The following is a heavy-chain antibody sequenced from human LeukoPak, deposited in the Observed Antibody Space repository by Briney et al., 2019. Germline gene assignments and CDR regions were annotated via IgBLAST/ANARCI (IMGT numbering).Heavy chain of an antibody. V-gene: IGHV1-2*02. J-gene: IGHJ5*02. CDR1: GYTFTGYY. CDR2: INPNSGGT. D-gene: IGHD3-9*01. Sequence: ASVKVSCKASGYTFTGYYMHWVRQAPAQGLEWMGWINPNSGGTNYAQKFQGRVTMTRDTSISTAYMELSRLRSDDTAVYYCAREYYDILTGYSAHIVWFDPWGQGTLVTVSS. CDR3: AREYYDILTGYSAHIVWFDP.